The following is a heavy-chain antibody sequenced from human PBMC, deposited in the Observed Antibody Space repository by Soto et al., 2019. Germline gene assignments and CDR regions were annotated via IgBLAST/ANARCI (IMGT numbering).Heavy chain of an antibody. D-gene: IGHD2-15*01. V-gene: IGHV4-34*01. J-gene: IGHJ6*01. CDR1: AGRFSCYD. Sequence: TSVTQLLTESVYAGRFSCYDWSLIGQPPGKGLEWIGEINHSGSTNYNPSLKSRVTISVDTSKNQFSLKLSSVTAADTAVYYCARGLPGAVVAAYYYYGMDVWGQAPSVT. CDR2: INHSGST. CDR3: ARGLPGAVVAAYYYYGMDV.